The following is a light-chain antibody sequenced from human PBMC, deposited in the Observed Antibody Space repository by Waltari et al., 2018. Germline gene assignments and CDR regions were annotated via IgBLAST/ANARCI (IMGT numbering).Light chain of an antibody. CDR1: SSAVGDYKY. CDR2: DVS. V-gene: IGLV2-11*01. CDR3: CSYIGIWL. J-gene: IGLJ3*02. Sequence: QSALTQPRSVSGSPGQSVALSCTGTSSAVGDYKYVSWYQQHPGKAPKLMIYDVSKRPSGVPDRFSGSKSGNTASLTISGLQVEDEADYYCCSYIGIWLFGGGTKLTVL.